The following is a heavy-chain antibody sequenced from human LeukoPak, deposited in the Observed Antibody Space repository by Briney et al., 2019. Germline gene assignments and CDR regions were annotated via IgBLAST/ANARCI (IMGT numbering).Heavy chain of an antibody. J-gene: IGHJ4*02. CDR2: INPNSGGT. Sequence: ASVTVSCKASGYTFTGYYMHWVRQAPGQGLEWMGWINPNSGGTNYAQKFQGRVTMTRDTSISTAYMELSRLRSDDTAVYYCARGADILTGYSPFDYWGQGTLVTVSS. CDR1: GYTFTGYY. CDR3: ARGADILTGYSPFDY. D-gene: IGHD3-9*01. V-gene: IGHV1-2*02.